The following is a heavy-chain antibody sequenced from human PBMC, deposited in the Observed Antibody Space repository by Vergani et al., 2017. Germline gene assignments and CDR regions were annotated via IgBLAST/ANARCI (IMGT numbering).Heavy chain of an antibody. Sequence: QVQLVESGGGVVQPGRSLRLSCAASGFTFISYAMHWVRQAPGKGLEWVAVIWYDGSNKYYADSVKGRFTISRDNYKNTLYLQMNSLRAEDTAVYYCAGSRGYYATNHSFDYWGQGTLVTVSS. CDR1: GFTFISYA. CDR2: IWYDGSNK. J-gene: IGHJ4*02. D-gene: IGHD3-10*01. V-gene: IGHV3-33*01. CDR3: AGSRGYYATNHSFDY.